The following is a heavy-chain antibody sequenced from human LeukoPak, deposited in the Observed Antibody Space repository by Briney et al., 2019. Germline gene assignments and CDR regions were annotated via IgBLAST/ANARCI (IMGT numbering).Heavy chain of an antibody. V-gene: IGHV3-48*01. D-gene: IGHD3-16*01. Sequence: PGGSPRLSCAASGFTFTFSSHGMSWVRQVPGKGPEWVSYIGPGGSPIDYADSVKGRFTISRDNAKNSLYLQMNSLRAEDTAVYYCANGRGMNWGQGTLVTVSS. CDR1: GFTFTFSSHG. CDR3: ANGRGMN. J-gene: IGHJ4*02. CDR2: IGPGGSPI.